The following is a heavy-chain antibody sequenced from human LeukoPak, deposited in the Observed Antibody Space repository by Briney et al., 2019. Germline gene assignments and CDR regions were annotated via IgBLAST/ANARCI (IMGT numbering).Heavy chain of an antibody. Sequence: GGSLRLSCAASGFTFRNYVMNWVRQAPGKGLEWVSSISSSSSSIYYADSVKGRFTISRDNAKNSLYLQMNSLRAEDTAVYYCARASGDIVETATMGSYWGQGTLVTVSS. CDR3: ARASGDIVETATMGSY. V-gene: IGHV3-21*01. J-gene: IGHJ4*02. D-gene: IGHD5-18*01. CDR2: ISSSSSSI. CDR1: GFTFRNYV.